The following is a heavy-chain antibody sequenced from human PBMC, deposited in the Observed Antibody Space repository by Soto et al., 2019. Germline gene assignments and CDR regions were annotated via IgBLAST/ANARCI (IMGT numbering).Heavy chain of an antibody. J-gene: IGHJ6*02. CDR3: ASRPGYGYCSGGSCYQYYYGMDV. V-gene: IGHV1-69*01. Sequence: SCAASGGTFSSYAISWERQAPGQGLEWMGGIIPIFGTANYAQKFQGRVTITADESTSTAYMELSSLRSEDTAVYYCASRPGYGYCSGGSCYQYYYGMDVWGQGTTVTVPS. CDR2: IIPIFGTA. CDR1: GGTFSSYA. D-gene: IGHD2-15*01.